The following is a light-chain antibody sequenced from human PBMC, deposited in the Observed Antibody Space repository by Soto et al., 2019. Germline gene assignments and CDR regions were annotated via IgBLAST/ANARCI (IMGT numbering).Light chain of an antibody. CDR1: QSVSSSY. J-gene: IGKJ1*01. CDR2: GAS. Sequence: EIVLTQSPGTLSLSPGERATLSCRASQSVSSSYLAWYQQKPGQAPRLLIYGASSRATGITDRFSGSGSGTTFTLTSSRLEPEDFEVYYYQHYGTSRTFGQGTKVEIK. CDR3: QHYGTSRT. V-gene: IGKV3-20*01.